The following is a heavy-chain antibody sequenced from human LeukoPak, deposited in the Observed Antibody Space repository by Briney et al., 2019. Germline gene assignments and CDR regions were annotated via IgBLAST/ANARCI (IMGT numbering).Heavy chain of an antibody. CDR1: GFSFRGYG. CDR2: ISTSGDST. V-gene: IGHV3-21*06. J-gene: IGHJ4*02. Sequence: GGSLRLSCAASGFSFRGYGMHWVRQAPGKGLEWVAYISTSGDSTKYADSVEGRFTISRDNAENSLYLLMNSLRVEDTAVYYCVKNGWLDYWGQGILVTVSS. CDR3: VKNGWLDY. D-gene: IGHD6-19*01.